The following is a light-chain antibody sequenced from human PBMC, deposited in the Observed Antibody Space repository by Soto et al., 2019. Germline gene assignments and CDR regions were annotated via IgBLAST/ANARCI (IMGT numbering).Light chain of an antibody. CDR2: DSD. CDR1: SANIGSNY. Sequence: QSALTQPPSVSAAPGQKVTISCSGSSANIGSNYVSWYQHLPGTAPKLVIYDSDRRPSEIPDRFSGSKSGTSATLDITGLQTGDEAEYYCGAWDGSLSVVLFGGGTKLTVL. J-gene: IGLJ2*01. V-gene: IGLV1-51*01. CDR3: GAWDGSLSVVL.